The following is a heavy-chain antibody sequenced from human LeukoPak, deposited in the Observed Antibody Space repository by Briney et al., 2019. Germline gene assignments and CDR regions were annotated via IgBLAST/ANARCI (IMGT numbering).Heavy chain of an antibody. CDR2: INHSGST. CDR1: GGSFSGYY. D-gene: IGHD3-10*01. J-gene: IGHJ5*02. CDR3: ARGRITMVRGVIKGRSKWFDP. V-gene: IGHV4-34*01. Sequence: SETLSLTCAVYGGSFSGYYWSWIRQPPGKGLEWIGEINHSGSTNYNPSLKSRVTISVDTSKNQFSLKLSSVTAADTAVYYCARGRITMVRGVIKGRSKWFDPWGQGTLVPVSS.